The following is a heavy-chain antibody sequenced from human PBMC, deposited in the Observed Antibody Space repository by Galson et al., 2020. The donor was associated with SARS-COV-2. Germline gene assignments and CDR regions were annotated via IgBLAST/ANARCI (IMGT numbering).Heavy chain of an antibody. V-gene: IGHV4-39*07. CDR2: IYYSGST. D-gene: IGHD2-8*01. J-gene: IGHJ4*03. CDR1: GGSISSSSYY. Sequence: SETLSLTCTVSGGSISSSSYYWGWIRQPPGKGLEWIGSIYYSGSTYYNPSLKSRVTISVDTSKNQFSLKLSSVTAADTAVYYCARARQLGYCTNGVCYTHSIYFDYWGQGTTVTVSS. CDR3: ARARQLGYCTNGVCYTHSIYFDY.